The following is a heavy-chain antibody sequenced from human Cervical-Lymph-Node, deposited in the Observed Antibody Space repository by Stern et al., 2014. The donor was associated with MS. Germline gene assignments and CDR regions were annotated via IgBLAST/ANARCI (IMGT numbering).Heavy chain of an antibody. CDR3: AAEPMYYSDSVGAFDI. D-gene: IGHD3-22*01. Sequence: QLLESGPEVKKPGTSVKVSCKASGFTFTSSAVQWVRQARGQRLEWIGWIVVGSGNTNYAQKFQERVTITRYMSTSTAYMELSSLRSEDTAVYYCAAEPMYYSDSVGAFDIWGQGTMVTVSS. V-gene: IGHV1-58*01. J-gene: IGHJ3*02. CDR2: IVVGSGNT. CDR1: GFTFTSSA.